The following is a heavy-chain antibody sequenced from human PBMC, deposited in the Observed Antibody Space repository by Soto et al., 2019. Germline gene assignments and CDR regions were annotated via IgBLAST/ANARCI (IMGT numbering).Heavy chain of an antibody. Sequence: GGSLRLSCAASGFTFSSYSMNWVRQAPGKGLEWVSYISSSSSTIYYADSVKGRFTISRDNAKNSLYLQMNSLRDEDTAVYYCARGRVAAAGSRTDYWGQGTLVTVSS. J-gene: IGHJ4*02. CDR1: GFTFSSYS. V-gene: IGHV3-48*02. D-gene: IGHD6-13*01. CDR3: ARGRVAAAGSRTDY. CDR2: ISSSSSTI.